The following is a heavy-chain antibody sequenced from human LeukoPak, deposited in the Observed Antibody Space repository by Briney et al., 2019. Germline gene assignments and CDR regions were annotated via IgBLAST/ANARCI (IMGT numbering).Heavy chain of an antibody. Sequence: PSETLSLTCTVSGGSISSSSYYWGWIRQPPGKGLEWIGSIYYSGSTYYNPSLKSRVTISVDTSKNQSSLKLSSVTAADTAVYYCARGSRITMVRGTLDYWGQGTLVTVSS. CDR1: GGSISSSSYY. D-gene: IGHD3-10*01. CDR2: IYYSGST. CDR3: ARGSRITMVRGTLDY. V-gene: IGHV4-39*01. J-gene: IGHJ4*02.